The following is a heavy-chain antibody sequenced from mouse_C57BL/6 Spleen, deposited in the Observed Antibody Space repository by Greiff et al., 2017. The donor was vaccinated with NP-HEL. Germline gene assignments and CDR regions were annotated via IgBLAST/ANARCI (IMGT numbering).Heavy chain of an antibody. CDR3: ARWGPYYCGSSYWFAY. Sequence: QVQLQQPGTELVKPGASVKLSCKASGYTFTSYWMHWVKQRPGQGLEWIGNINPSNGGTNYNEKFKSKATLTVDKSSSTAYMQLSSLTSEDSAVYYCARWGPYYCGSSYWFAYWGQGTLVTVSA. CDR1: GYTFTSYW. V-gene: IGHV1-53*01. D-gene: IGHD1-1*01. CDR2: INPSNGGT. J-gene: IGHJ3*01.